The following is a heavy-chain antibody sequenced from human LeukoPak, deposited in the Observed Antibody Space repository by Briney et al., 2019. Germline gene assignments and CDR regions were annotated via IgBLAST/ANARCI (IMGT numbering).Heavy chain of an antibody. D-gene: IGHD3-22*01. CDR1: GGSISSSTNY. CDR3: AREDSSGYLGY. J-gene: IGHJ4*02. CDR2: IYYSGST. V-gene: IGHV4-39*07. Sequence: SETLSLTCTVSGGSISSSTNYWGWIRQPPGKGLEWIGSIYYSGSTYYNPSLKSRVTISVDTSKNQFSLKLTSLTAADTAVYYCAREDSSGYLGYWGQGTLVTVSS.